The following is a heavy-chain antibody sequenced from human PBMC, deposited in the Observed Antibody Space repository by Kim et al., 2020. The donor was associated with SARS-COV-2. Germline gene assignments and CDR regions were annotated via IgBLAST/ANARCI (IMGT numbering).Heavy chain of an antibody. Sequence: GGSLRLSCAASGFTFSSYAMSWVLQAPGKGLEWVSAISGSGGSTYYADSVKGRFTISRDNSKNTLYLQMNSLRAEDTAVYYCGQGGIAAAEVPVVQHYYYYGMDVWGQGTTVTVSS. CDR1: GFTFSSYA. CDR3: GQGGIAAAEVPVVQHYYYYGMDV. D-gene: IGHD6-13*01. V-gene: IGHV3-23*01. J-gene: IGHJ6*02. CDR2: ISGSGGST.